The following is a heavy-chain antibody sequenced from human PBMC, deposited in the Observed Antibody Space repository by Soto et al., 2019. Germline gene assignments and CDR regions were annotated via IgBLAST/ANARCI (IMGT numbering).Heavy chain of an antibody. V-gene: IGHV4-31*03. CDR1: GDSLSSGGHY. J-gene: IGHJ4*02. Sequence: SETLSLTCTVSGDSLSSGGHYWSWIRQHPGKGLEWIGHIYDSVNTYYSPSLRSRVTISADMSKNQFSLNLRSVTAADTAVYYCARVDHRGYFAILTDYWGQGXLVTVHS. D-gene: IGHD3-9*01. CDR3: ARVDHRGYFAILTDY. CDR2: IYDSVNT.